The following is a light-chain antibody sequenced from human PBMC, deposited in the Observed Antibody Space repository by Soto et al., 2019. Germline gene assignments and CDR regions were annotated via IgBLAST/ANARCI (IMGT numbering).Light chain of an antibody. CDR3: QSYDTSLSGSV. V-gene: IGLV1-40*01. CDR1: SSNIGAGYD. CDR2: GNN. J-gene: IGLJ2*01. Sequence: QAVVTQPPSVSGAPGQRVTISCTGTSSNIGAGYDVPWYQHLPGTAPKLLIYGNNDRPSGVPDRFSGSKSGTSASLAITGLQAEDEADYYCQSYDTSLSGSVFGRGTQLTVL.